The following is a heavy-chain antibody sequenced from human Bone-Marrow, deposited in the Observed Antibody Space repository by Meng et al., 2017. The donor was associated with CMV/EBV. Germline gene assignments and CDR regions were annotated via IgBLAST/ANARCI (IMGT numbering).Heavy chain of an antibody. D-gene: IGHD4-23*01. V-gene: IGHV4-34*01. CDR2: INHSGST. J-gene: IGHJ3*02. CDR1: GGSISSYY. Sequence: SEPLSLTCTVSGGSISSYYWSWIRQPPGKGLEWIGEINHSGSTNYNPSLKSRVTISVDTSKNQFSLKLSSVTAADTAVYYCARVTLARRQTHDAFDIWGQGTMVTVSS. CDR3: ARVTLARRQTHDAFDI.